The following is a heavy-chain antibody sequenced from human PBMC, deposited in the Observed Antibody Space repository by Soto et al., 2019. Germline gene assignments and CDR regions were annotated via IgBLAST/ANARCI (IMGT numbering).Heavy chain of an antibody. CDR2: IYTSGST. Sequence: SETLSLTCTVSGGSISSYYWSWIRQPAGKGLEWIGRIYTSGSTNYNPSLKRRVTMSVDTSKNQFSLKLSSVTAADTAVYYCARESLKESITMTVVVDSWGQGTLVTVSS. J-gene: IGHJ4*02. CDR1: GGSISSYY. D-gene: IGHD3-22*01. V-gene: IGHV4-4*07. CDR3: ARESLKESITMTVVVDS.